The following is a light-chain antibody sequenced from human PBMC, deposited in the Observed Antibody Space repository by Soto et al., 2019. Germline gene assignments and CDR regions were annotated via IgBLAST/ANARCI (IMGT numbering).Light chain of an antibody. V-gene: IGKV1-6*01. CDR1: QAMRND. J-gene: IGKJ1*01. CDR2: TAS. CDR3: LHDYSYPRT. Sequence: AIQMTQSPSSLSASVGDRVIITCRASQAMRNDLGWYQQKPGKAPKLLIYTASTLQSGVRSRFSGSGSGADFTLTIRSLQPEDSATYYCLHDYSYPRTFGQGTKVDIK.